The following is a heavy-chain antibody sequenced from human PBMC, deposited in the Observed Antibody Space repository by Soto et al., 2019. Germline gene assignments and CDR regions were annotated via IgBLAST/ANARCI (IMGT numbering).Heavy chain of an antibody. D-gene: IGHD1-1*01. CDR1: GGSISSGGYS. V-gene: IGHV4-30-2*01. CDR3: ARGFRNDVFKY. CDR2: VHHTGST. J-gene: IGHJ4*02. Sequence: PSETLSLTCAVSGGSISSGGYSWTWIRQPPGKGLEWSGYVHHTGSTTYNPSLKTRVNISVDRPNNQFFLNLTSATAADSAVYYCARGFRNDVFKYWGLGILVTVYS.